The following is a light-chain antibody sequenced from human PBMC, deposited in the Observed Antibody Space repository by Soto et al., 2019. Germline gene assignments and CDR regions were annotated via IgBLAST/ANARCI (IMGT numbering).Light chain of an antibody. CDR1: SSNLGGYY. V-gene: IGLV1-47*01. Sequence: QSVLTQPPSASGTPGQRVTISCSGSSSNLGGYYVSWYQQLPGTAPKVLIYRNNQRPSGVPDRFSGSKSGTSASLAISGLRSDDEADYYCAAWDDSLSGYVFGTGTKVTVL. CDR3: AAWDDSLSGYV. CDR2: RNN. J-gene: IGLJ1*01.